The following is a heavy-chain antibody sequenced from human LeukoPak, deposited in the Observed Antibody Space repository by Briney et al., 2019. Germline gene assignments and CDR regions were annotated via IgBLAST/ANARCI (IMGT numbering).Heavy chain of an antibody. CDR2: ISAYNGNT. CDR3: ARDEDYGDYGSWFDP. J-gene: IGHJ5*02. CDR1: GYTFTIYG. D-gene: IGHD4-17*01. Sequence: GASVKVSSKASGYTFTIYGISWVRQAPGQGLEWMGWISAYNGNTNYAQSLQGRVTLTTDTSTSTAYMELRSLRSDDTAVYYCARDEDYGDYGSWFDPWGQGTPVTVSS. V-gene: IGHV1-18*04.